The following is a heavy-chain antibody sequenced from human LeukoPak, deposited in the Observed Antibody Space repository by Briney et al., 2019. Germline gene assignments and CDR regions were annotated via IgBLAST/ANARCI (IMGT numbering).Heavy chain of an antibody. D-gene: IGHD3-16*01. J-gene: IGHJ3*02. CDR1: GFSVSSND. CDR3: ARDNPLINAFDI. CDR2: IHSGGTR. Sequence: GGSLRLSCAASGFSVSSNDMSWVRQAPGKGLEWVSLIHSGGTRYTDSVRGRFTISRDNSKNTLYLQMNSLRAEDTAVYYCARDNPLINAFDIWGQGTMVTVSS. V-gene: IGHV3-53*05.